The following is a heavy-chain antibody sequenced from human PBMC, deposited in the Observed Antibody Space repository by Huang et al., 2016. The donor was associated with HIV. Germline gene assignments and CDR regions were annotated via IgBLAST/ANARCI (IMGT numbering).Heavy chain of an antibody. D-gene: IGHD2-15*01. V-gene: IGHV3-7*01. J-gene: IGHJ4*02. CDR3: ARDGGEH. Sequence: EVQLVESGGGLVRHGGSLRLSCGASGFTFSRYWMTWVRQAPGKGLEWVANIKQDGSEKYYLDSVKGRFTISRDNVENTVDLQMNGLRVEDTAVYYCARDGGEHWGQGSLVIVSS. CDR2: IKQDGSEK. CDR1: GFTFSRYW.